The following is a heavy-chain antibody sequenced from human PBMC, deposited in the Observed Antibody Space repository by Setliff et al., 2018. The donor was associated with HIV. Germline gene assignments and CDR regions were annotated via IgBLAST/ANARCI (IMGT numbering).Heavy chain of an antibody. Sequence: KASETLSLTCTVSGGSVGSGSYYWSWIRQPAGQGLEWIGRIYTSGSTNYNPSLKSQVTMSVDTAKNQFSLTLRSVTAADTAVYYCARGSYGGYFIYYFDYWGQGTLVTVSS. CDR1: GGSVGSGSYY. CDR2: IYTSGST. CDR3: ARGSYGGYFIYYFDY. V-gene: IGHV4-61*02. D-gene: IGHD5-12*01. J-gene: IGHJ4*02.